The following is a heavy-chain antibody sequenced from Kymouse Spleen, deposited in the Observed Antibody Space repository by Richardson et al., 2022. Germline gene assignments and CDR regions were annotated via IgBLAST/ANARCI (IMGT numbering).Heavy chain of an antibody. CDR3: AREAVALTTTT*EYYYGMDV. J-gene: IGHJ6*02. Sequence: EVQLVESGGGVVRPGGSLRLSCAASGFTFDDYGMSWVRQAPGKGLEWVSGINWNGGSTGYADSVKGRFTISRDNAKNSLYLQMNSLRAEDTALYYCAREAVALTTTT*EYYYGMDVWGQGTTVTVSS. CDR2: INWNGGST. CDR1: GFTFDDYG. V-gene: IGHV3-20*d01. D-gene: IGHD6-19*01.